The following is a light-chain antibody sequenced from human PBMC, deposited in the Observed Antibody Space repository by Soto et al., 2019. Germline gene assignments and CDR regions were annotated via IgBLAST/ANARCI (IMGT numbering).Light chain of an antibody. CDR2: EVS. Sequence: QSVLTQPASVSGSPGQSITISCTGTNSDVGGYNYVSWYQQHPGKAPKLMIYEVSNRPSGVSNRFSGSKSGNTASLTISGLQAEDEADYYCSSYTSSSTFSYVFGTGTKLTVL. CDR1: NSDVGGYNY. J-gene: IGLJ1*01. CDR3: SSYTSSSTFSYV. V-gene: IGLV2-14*01.